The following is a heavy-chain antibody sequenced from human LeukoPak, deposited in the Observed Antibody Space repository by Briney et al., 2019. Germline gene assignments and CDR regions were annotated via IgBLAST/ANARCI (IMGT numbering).Heavy chain of an antibody. CDR1: GFTFSSYW. D-gene: IGHD5-12*01. V-gene: IGHV3-7*01. CDR2: IKQDGSEK. CDR3: ARTYSGYDLYYFDY. Sequence: PGGSLRLSCAASGFTFSSYWMSWVRQAPGKGLEWVANIKQDGSEKYYVDSVKGRFTISRDNAKNSLYLQMNSLRAEDTAVYYCARTYSGYDLYYFDYWGQGTLVTVSS. J-gene: IGHJ4*02.